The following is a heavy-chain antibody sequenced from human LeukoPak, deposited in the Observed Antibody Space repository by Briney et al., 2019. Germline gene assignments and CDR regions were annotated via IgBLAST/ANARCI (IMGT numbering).Heavy chain of an antibody. Sequence: PSETLSLTCTVSGGSISSSSYYWIWMRQPPGKGLDGIGSIYYSGRTYYNPSLKSRVTISVDTSKNQFSLKLSSVTSADTAVYYCARQNVLLWFGEGWGQGTLVTVSS. CDR3: ARQNVLLWFGEG. D-gene: IGHD3-10*01. CDR1: GGSISSSSYY. J-gene: IGHJ4*02. V-gene: IGHV4-39*01. CDR2: IYYSGRT.